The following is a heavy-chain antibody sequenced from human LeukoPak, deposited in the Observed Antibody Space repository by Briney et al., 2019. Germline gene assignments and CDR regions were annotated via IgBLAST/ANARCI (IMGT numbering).Heavy chain of an antibody. J-gene: IGHJ4*02. CDR2: IRYDGSNK. CDR3: AGNHSSSSPFDY. D-gene: IGHD6-6*01. Sequence: PGGPLRLSCAASGFTFSSYGMHWVRQAPGKGLEWVSFIRYDGSNKYYADSVKGRFTISRDNSKNTLYLQMHSLRVEDTAVYYCAGNHSSSSPFDYWGQGTLVTVSS. CDR1: GFTFSSYG. V-gene: IGHV3-30*02.